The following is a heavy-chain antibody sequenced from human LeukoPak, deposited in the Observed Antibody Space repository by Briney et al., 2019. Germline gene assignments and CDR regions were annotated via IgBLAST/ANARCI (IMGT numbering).Heavy chain of an antibody. Sequence: SETLSLTCTVSGGSINSYYWSWIRQPPGKGLEWIGYIYYSGSTNYSPSLKSRVTISVDTSKNQFSLKLTSVTAADTAVYYCARAERTYYFDSSGYYLDYWGQGTLVTVPS. D-gene: IGHD3-22*01. CDR2: IYYSGST. CDR3: ARAERTYYFDSSGYYLDY. V-gene: IGHV4-59*01. CDR1: GGSINSYY. J-gene: IGHJ4*02.